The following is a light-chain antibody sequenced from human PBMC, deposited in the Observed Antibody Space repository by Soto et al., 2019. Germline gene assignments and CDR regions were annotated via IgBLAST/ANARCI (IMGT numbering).Light chain of an antibody. CDR3: QQSNSITWT. J-gene: IGKJ1*01. CDR1: QGISTY. V-gene: IGKV1-39*01. Sequence: DIQMTQSPSSLSASVGDRVTITCRPSQGISTYLNWYQQKPGKAPQVLIYAASSLHSGGPSRFSGSGSEKDFTITISSLQPEDFATYSCQQSNSITWTFGQGTKVDIK. CDR2: AAS.